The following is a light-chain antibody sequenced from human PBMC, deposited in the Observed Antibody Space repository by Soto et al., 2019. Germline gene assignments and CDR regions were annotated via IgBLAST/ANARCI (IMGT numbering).Light chain of an antibody. Sequence: QSVLTQPASVSGSPGQSITISCTGTSSDVGGYNYVSWYQLHPGKAPKLIIYGNSNRPSGVPDRFSGSKSGTSASLAITGLQAEDEADYYCQSYDSSLSGVVFGGGTKLTVL. CDR2: GNS. CDR1: SSDVGGYNY. CDR3: QSYDSSLSGVV. V-gene: IGLV2-14*01. J-gene: IGLJ2*01.